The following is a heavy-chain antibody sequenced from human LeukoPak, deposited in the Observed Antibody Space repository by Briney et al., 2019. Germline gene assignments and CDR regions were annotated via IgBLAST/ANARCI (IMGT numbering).Heavy chain of an antibody. V-gene: IGHV7-4-1*02. CDR1: GYTFTSYA. CDR3: ARDRSYYSLWGKPIDAFGI. J-gene: IGHJ3*02. Sequence: ASVNVSCKASGYTFTSYAMNWVRQAPGQGLEWMGWINTNTGNPTYAQGFTGRFVFSLDTSVSTAYLQISSLKAEDTAVYYCARDRSYYSLWGKPIDAFGIWGQGTMVTVSS. CDR2: INTNTGNP. D-gene: IGHD1-26*01.